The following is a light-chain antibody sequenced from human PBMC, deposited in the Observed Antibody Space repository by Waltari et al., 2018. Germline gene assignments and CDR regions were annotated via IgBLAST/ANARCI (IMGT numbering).Light chain of an antibody. V-gene: IGLV1-40*01. Sequence: QSVLTQPPSVSGAPGQRVTISCTGSSSNIGAGYDVHWYQQLPGTAPTLRIYGNSNRPSGVPDRFSGSKSGTSASLAITGLQAEDEAEYYCQSYDSSLSVVFGGGTKLTVL. CDR3: QSYDSSLSVV. CDR1: SSNIGAGYD. J-gene: IGLJ2*01. CDR2: GNS.